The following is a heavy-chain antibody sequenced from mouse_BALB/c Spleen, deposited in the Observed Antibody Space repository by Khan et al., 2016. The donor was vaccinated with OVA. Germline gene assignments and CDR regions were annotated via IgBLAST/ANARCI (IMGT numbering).Heavy chain of an antibody. D-gene: IGHD3-1*01. CDR3: TRGGYGFAY. CDR2: IYPGNSDT. J-gene: IGHJ3*01. V-gene: IGHV1-5*01. CDR1: GYTFTSYW. Sequence: EVQLQESGTVLARPGASVKMSCKASGYTFTSYWMHWVKQRPGQGLAWIGAIYPGNSDTRYKQKFKGKAKLTSVTSASTADMELISLTNEDSAVYYCTRGGYGFAYWGQGTLVTVSA.